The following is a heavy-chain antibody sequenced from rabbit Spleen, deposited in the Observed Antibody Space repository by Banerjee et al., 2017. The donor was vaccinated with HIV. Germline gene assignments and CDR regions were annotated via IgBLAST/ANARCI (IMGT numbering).Heavy chain of an antibody. CDR3: ARIPTYSGYSYVSNL. V-gene: IGHV1S45*01. Sequence: QAQLEESGGDLVKPEGSLRVTGTASGFDLSRSHYMCWVRQAPGKGLEWIACIYGGSGSAYYASWARGRFTISKTSSTTVTLQMTSLTAADTATYFCARIPTYSGYSYVSNLWGQGTLVTVS. CDR1: GFDLSRSHY. J-gene: IGHJ4*01. D-gene: IGHD6-1*01. CDR2: IYGGSGSA.